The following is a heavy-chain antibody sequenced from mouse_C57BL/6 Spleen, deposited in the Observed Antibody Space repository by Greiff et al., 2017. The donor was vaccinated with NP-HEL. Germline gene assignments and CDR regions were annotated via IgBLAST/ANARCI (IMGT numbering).Heavy chain of an antibody. D-gene: IGHD3-2*02. CDR3: ARLDSSGHTFDY. V-gene: IGHV1-81*01. CDR2: IYPRSGNT. Sequence: VQLQESGAELARPGASVKLSCKASGYTFTSYGISWVKQRTGQGLEWIGEIYPRSGNTYYNEKFKGKATLTADKSSSTAYMELRSLTSEDSAVYFCARLDSSGHTFDYWGQGTTLTVSS. J-gene: IGHJ2*01. CDR1: GYTFTSYG.